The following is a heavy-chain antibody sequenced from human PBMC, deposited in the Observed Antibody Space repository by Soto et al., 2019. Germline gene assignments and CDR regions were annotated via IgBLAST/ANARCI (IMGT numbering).Heavy chain of an antibody. J-gene: IGHJ4*02. Sequence: SQTISLTSAISGDSVSSNSAAWNWSRQSPSRGLEWLRRTSYRSKWNNDYAPSVKSRITLNPDTSKNQLSLQLNSVTPEDTAVYYCARERRGYSYGSTFDYWGQGTQVTVS. CDR2: TSYRSKWNN. CDR3: ARERRGYSYGSTFDY. D-gene: IGHD5-18*01. CDR1: GDSVSSNSAA. V-gene: IGHV6-1*01.